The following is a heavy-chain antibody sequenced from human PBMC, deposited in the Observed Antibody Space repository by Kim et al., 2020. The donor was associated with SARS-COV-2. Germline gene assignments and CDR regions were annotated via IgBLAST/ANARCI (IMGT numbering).Heavy chain of an antibody. CDR2: IIPIFGTA. V-gene: IGHV1-69*13. D-gene: IGHD3-16*02. CDR1: GGTFSSYA. J-gene: IGHJ4*02. Sequence: SVKVSCKASGGTFSSYAISWVRQAPGQGLEWMGGIIPIFGTANYAQKFQGRVTITADESTSTAYMELSSLRSEDTAVYYCARSFRRGVIVVPAPYYFDYWGQGDLGTVSP. CDR3: ARSFRRGVIVVPAPYYFDY.